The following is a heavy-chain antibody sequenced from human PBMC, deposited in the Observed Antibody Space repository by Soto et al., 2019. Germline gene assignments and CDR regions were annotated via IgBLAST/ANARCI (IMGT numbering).Heavy chain of an antibody. CDR2: IYYSGST. CDR3: GGGFLAWLHVDS. Sequence: SETLSLTCTVSGGSISSYYWSWIRQPPGKGLEWIGYIYYSGSTNYTPSLKSRVTISVDTSKNQFSLKLSSVTAADTAVYYCGGGFLAWLHVDSWGQGTLVTVAS. V-gene: IGHV4-59*01. J-gene: IGHJ4*02. D-gene: IGHD3-3*01. CDR1: GGSISSYY.